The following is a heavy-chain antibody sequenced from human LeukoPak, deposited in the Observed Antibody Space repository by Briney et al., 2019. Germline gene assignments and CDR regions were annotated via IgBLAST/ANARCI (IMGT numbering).Heavy chain of an antibody. V-gene: IGHV4-34*01. D-gene: IGHD3-10*02. Sequence: SETLSLTCAVYGGSFSGYYWSWIRQPPGKGLEWIGEINHSGSTNYNPSLKSRVTISVGTSKNQFSLKLSSVTAADTAVYYCASGDLGSGSYYWFDYWGQGTLVTVSS. CDR2: INHSGST. CDR3: ASGDLGSGSYYWFDY. J-gene: IGHJ4*02. CDR1: GGSFSGYY.